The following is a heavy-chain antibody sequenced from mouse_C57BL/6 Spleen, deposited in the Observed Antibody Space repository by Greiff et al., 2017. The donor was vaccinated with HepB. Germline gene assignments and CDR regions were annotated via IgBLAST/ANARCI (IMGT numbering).Heavy chain of an antibody. CDR3: AREGVYDGGYFDV. CDR2: INYDGSST. Sequence: EVMLVESEGGLVQPGSSMKLSCTASGFTFSDYYMAWVRQVPEKGLEWVANINYDGSSTYYLDSLKSRFIISRDNAKNILYLQMSSLKSEDTATYYCAREGVYDGGYFDVWGTGTTVTVSS. J-gene: IGHJ1*03. V-gene: IGHV5-16*01. D-gene: IGHD2-3*01. CDR1: GFTFSDYY.